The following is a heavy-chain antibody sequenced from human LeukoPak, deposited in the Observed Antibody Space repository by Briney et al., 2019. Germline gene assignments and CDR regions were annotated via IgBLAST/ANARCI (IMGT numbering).Heavy chain of an antibody. CDR1: GGSFSGYY. V-gene: IGHV4-34*01. Sequence: SESLSLTCAVYGGSFSGYYWNWIRQPPGKGLDWIGEINHSGSTNCNPSLKSRVTISVDTSKNQFSLKLSSVTAADTAVYYCARGRWYYGSGSYYNRGNWFDPWGQGTLVTVSS. J-gene: IGHJ5*02. CDR3: ARGRWYYGSGSYYNRGNWFDP. CDR2: INHSGST. D-gene: IGHD3-10*01.